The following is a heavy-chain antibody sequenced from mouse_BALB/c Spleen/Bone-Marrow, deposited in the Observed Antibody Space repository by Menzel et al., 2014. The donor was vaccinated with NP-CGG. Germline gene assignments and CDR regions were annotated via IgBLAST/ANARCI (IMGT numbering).Heavy chain of an antibody. CDR2: INTNDGNT. J-gene: IGHJ2*01. V-gene: IGHV5-6-3*01. Sequence: EVKVVESGGGLVQPGGSLKLSCAASGFTFSSYGMSWVRQTPAKRLELVATINTNDGNTYYPDSVKGRFTISRDNARNTLYLQMSSLKSEDTAMYYCARDNYGSRFDYWGQGTTLTVSS. CDR3: ARDNYGSRFDY. D-gene: IGHD1-1*01. CDR1: GFTFSSYG.